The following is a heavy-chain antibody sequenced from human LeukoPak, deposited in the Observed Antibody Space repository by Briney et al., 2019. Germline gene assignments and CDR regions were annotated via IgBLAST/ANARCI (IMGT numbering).Heavy chain of an antibody. Sequence: GGSLTLSSAACGFTFRNARVRGVGRAPGKGREGGDRFKSKTDGGTTDDAAPVKGRFTISRDDSKHTLYLQMNSLKTEDTAVYYCSYGSGSYNPLMDVWGKGTTVTVSS. J-gene: IGHJ6*04. CDR1: GFTFRNAR. CDR3: SYGSGSYNPLMDV. D-gene: IGHD3-10*01. V-gene: IGHV3-15*01. CDR2: FKSKTDGGTT.